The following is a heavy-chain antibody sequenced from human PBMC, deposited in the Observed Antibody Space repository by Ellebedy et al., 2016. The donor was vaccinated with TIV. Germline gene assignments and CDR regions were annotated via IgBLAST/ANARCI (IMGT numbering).Heavy chain of an antibody. CDR2: VSSSGHTV. J-gene: IGHJ4*02. Sequence: PGGSLRLSCAASGFTFSSYSMNWFRQAPGTGLAWISSVSSSGHTVYYADSVQGRFTVSRDDAKNSLHLQMNSLRDEETAMYYCARNFGASGLHDHWGQGIRVSVSS. CDR3: ARNFGASGLHDH. V-gene: IGHV3-48*02. D-gene: IGHD3-10*01. CDR1: GFTFSSYS.